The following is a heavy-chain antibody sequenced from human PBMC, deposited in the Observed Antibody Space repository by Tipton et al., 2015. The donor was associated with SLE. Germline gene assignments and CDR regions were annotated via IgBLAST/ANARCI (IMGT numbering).Heavy chain of an antibody. CDR1: GFTFSSYA. D-gene: IGHD2-21*02. CDR3: ARGDPIHY. V-gene: IGHV3-74*01. CDR2: IRPDGTTT. J-gene: IGHJ4*02. Sequence: SLRLSCAASGFTFSSYAMSWVRQAPGKGLAWVARIRPDGTTTNYADSVKGRFTISRDNAKNTLSLQMNSLRAEDTAVYYCARGDPIHYWGQGTLVTVSS.